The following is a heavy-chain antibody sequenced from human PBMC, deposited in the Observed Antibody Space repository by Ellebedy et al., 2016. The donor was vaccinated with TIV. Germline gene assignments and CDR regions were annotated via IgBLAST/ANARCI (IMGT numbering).Heavy chain of an antibody. CDR2: IKQDGSEK. Sequence: GGSLRLSCAASGFTFSNYWMKWVRQAPGKGLEWVANIKQDGSEKYYVDSVKGRFTISRDNAKNSLFLQMNSLRVEDTAVYFCARGGYGRPFDCWGQGTLVTVFS. CDR3: ARGGYGRPFDC. J-gene: IGHJ4*02. V-gene: IGHV3-7*03. D-gene: IGHD5-12*01. CDR1: GFTFSNYW.